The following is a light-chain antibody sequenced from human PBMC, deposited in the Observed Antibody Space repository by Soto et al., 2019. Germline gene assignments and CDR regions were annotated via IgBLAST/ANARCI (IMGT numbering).Light chain of an antibody. V-gene: IGKV3D-15*01. CDR2: GAS. J-gene: IGKJ4*01. CDR1: QSVSSN. Sequence: EIVMTQSPATLSVSPWERATLSCRASQSVSSNLAWYQQKPGQAPRLLIYGASNRATGIPDRFSGSGSGTEFTLTISSLQSEDFAVYYCQQYNDWPPLTFGGGTKVDIK. CDR3: QQYNDWPPLT.